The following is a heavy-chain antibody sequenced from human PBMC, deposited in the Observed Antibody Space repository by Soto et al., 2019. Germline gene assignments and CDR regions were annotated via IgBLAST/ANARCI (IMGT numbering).Heavy chain of an antibody. CDR3: STWGRNGWYTGFF. Sequence: QVQLVQSGAEVRKPGASVKVSCKTSGYTFTDYDINWVRQAPGQGLEWVGRMNPNSGRTDYAQKLEGRVTMTRDISISTDYMELRSLGYDDTAVYFCSTWGRNGWYTGFFWGQGTLVTVSS. CDR1: GYTFTDYD. CDR2: MNPNSGRT. J-gene: IGHJ4*02. D-gene: IGHD6-19*01. V-gene: IGHV1-8*02.